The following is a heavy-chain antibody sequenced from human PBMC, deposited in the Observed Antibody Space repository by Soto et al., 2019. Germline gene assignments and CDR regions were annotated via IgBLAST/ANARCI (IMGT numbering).Heavy chain of an antibody. D-gene: IGHD5-12*01. CDR2: ISGSGGST. Sequence: EVQLLESGGGLVQPGGSLRLSCAASGFTFSSYAMSWVRQAPGKGLEWVTAISGSGGSTYYADPVKGRFTISRDNSKNTLYLQMNTLRAEDTAVYYCAKDSSQYSGYDFSYWGQGTLVTVSS. CDR1: GFTFSSYA. V-gene: IGHV3-23*01. J-gene: IGHJ4*02. CDR3: AKDSSQYSGYDFSY.